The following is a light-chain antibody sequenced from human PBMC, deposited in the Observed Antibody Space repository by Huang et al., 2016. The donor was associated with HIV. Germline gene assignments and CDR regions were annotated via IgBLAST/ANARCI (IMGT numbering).Light chain of an antibody. CDR2: GAS. CDR3: QQSHSTPHT. J-gene: IGKJ2*01. V-gene: IGKV1-39*01. CDR1: ENLANS. Sequence: DIQMTQSPSSLSASVGDRVTITCRTSENLANSLNWYQQKSGAAPVRLIYGASNLQTGVSSRFSGGGSGTDFTLTITNLRPEDFATYYCQQSHSTPHTFGQGTRLE.